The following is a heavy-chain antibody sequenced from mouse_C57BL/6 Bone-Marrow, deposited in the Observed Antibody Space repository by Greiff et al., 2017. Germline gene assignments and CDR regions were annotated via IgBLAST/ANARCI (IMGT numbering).Heavy chain of an antibody. CDR1: GYTFTSYW. CDR2: IYPGNCDT. J-gene: IGHJ3*01. V-gene: IGHV1-5*01. Sequence: EVMLVESGTVLARPGASVKMSCKTSGYTFTSYWMHWVKQRPGQGLEWIGAIYPGNCDTSYNQKFKGKATLTAVTSASTAYMQLSRLTNEDSAVXYCARGILWFAYWGQGTLVTVSA. CDR3: ARGILWFAY.